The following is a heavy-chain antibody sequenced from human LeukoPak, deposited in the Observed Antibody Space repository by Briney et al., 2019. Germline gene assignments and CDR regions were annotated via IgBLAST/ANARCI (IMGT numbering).Heavy chain of an antibody. J-gene: IGHJ6*02. CDR1: GYTFTSYG. D-gene: IGHD2-2*01. CDR2: ISAYNGNT. CDR3: ASLGYCSSTSCPYYYYGMDV. Sequence: ASVKVSCKASGYTFTSYGISWVRQAPGQGLEWMGWISAYNGNTNYAQKLQGRVTMTTDTSTSTAYMELRSLRSDDTAVYYCASLGYCSSTSCPYYYYGMDVWGQGTTVTVSS. V-gene: IGHV1-18*01.